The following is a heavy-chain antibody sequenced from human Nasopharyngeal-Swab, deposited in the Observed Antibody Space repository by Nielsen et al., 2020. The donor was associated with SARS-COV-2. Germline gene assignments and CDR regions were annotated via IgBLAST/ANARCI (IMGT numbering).Heavy chain of an antibody. J-gene: IGHJ4*02. CDR2: MNPKSGVT. CDR3: ARDATGDEYFDY. V-gene: IGHV1-2*02. CDR1: ANTFTGSY. Sequence: ASVKVSCKASANTFTGSYIHWVRQAPGQGPEWMGWMNPKSGVTSYAQKFQGRVTMTWDTSTSTAYMELSRLRSDDTAVYYCARDATGDEYFDYWGQGTLVTVSS. D-gene: IGHD7-27*01.